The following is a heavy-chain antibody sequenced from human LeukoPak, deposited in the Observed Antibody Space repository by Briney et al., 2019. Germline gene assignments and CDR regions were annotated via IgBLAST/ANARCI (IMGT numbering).Heavy chain of an antibody. CDR2: VYTGGNT. CDR3: VRVQYDAFDV. V-gene: IGHV3-53*01. J-gene: IGHJ3*01. CDR1: GFTFSDFY. Sequence: PGGSLRLSFAASGFTFSDFYMSWIRQAPGKGLEWVSVVYTGGNTYYADSVKGRFTISRDNSKNTLYLQMNSLRVEDTAVYHCVRVQYDAFDVWGQGTMLTVSS.